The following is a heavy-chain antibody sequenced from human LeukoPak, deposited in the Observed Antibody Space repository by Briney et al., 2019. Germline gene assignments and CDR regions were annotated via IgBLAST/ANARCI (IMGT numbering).Heavy chain of an antibody. J-gene: IGHJ4*02. D-gene: IGHD3-3*01. V-gene: IGHV3-30*02. CDR1: GFNFNQYG. CDR3: ERDWDYNFWSNYDH. CDR2: IRYDGSDK. Sequence: GGSLRLSCVTSGFNFNQYGMHWVRQAPGKGLEWGSYIRYDGSDKHYADSVKGRFTISRDDSKNTLYLQMSSLRAEDTAVYYCERDWDYNFWSNYDHWGQGNVVTVSS.